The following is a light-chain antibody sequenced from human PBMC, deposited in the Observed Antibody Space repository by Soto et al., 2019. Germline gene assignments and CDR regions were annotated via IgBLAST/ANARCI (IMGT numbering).Light chain of an antibody. J-gene: IGKJ4*01. CDR1: QGISTY. CDR3: QKYNSAPLT. V-gene: IGKV1-27*01. Sequence: DIKMTQSPSSLSASVGDRVTITCRASQGISTYLAWYQQKPGKVPKLLIYAASTLQSGVPSRFSGSGSGTDFTLTISSLQPEDVATYYCQKYNSAPLTFGGGPKVEIK. CDR2: AAS.